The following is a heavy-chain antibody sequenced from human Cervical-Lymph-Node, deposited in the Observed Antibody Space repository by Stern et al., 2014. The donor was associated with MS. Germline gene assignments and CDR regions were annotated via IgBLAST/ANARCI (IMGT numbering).Heavy chain of an antibody. CDR2: IYDTRTT. Sequence: QVQLQESGPGLVKPSQTLSLTCTVAGGSISSGGSFWSWVRQSPGTGLEWIGYIYDTRTTYYTPSLKIRVSMSIDTSKNQFSLELTSVTAADTAVYFCARFNSAMPSFDYWGQGTLVTVSS. V-gene: IGHV4-30-4*01. CDR3: ARFNSAMPSFDY. J-gene: IGHJ4*02. CDR1: GGSISSGGSF. D-gene: IGHD2-2*01.